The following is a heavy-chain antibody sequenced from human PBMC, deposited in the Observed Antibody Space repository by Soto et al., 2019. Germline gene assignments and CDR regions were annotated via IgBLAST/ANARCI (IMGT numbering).Heavy chain of an antibody. J-gene: IGHJ1*01. Sequence: GGSLRLFCAASGFTFSSYAMHWVRQAPGKGLEWVAVISYDGSNKYYADSVKGRFTISRDNSKNTLYLQMNSLRAEDTAVYYCARDDLYDSSGYYLSEYFQHWGQGTLVTVSS. D-gene: IGHD3-22*01. CDR2: ISYDGSNK. CDR1: GFTFSSYA. V-gene: IGHV3-30*04. CDR3: ARDDLYDSSGYYLSEYFQH.